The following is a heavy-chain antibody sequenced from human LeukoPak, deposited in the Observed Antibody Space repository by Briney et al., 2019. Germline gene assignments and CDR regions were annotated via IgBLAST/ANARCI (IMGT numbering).Heavy chain of an antibody. J-gene: IGHJ4*02. CDR3: ARERTTYYYDSSGYPGEG. D-gene: IGHD3-22*01. Sequence: SVKVSCKASGGTFSSYAISWVRQAPGQGLEWMGRIIPILGTANYAQKFQGRVTITTDESTSTAYMELSSLRSEDTAVYYCARERTTYYYDSSGYPGEGWGQGTLVTVSS. V-gene: IGHV1-69*11. CDR1: GGTFSSYA. CDR2: IIPILGTA.